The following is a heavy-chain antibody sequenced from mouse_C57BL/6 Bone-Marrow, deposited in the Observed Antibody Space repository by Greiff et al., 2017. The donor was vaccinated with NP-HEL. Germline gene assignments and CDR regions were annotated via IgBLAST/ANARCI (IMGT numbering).Heavy chain of an antibody. V-gene: IGHV1-50*01. Sequence: QVQLQQPGAELVKPGASVKLSCKASGYTFTSYWMQWVKQRPGQGLEWIGEIDPSDSYTNYNQKFKGKATLTVDTSSSTAYMQLSSLTSEDSAVYYCARPSITTIYWYFDVWGTGTTVTVSS. J-gene: IGHJ1*03. CDR2: IDPSDSYT. CDR3: ARPSITTIYWYFDV. D-gene: IGHD1-1*01. CDR1: GYTFTSYW.